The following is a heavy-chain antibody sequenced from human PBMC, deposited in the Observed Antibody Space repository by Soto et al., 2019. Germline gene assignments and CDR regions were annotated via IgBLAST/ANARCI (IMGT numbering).Heavy chain of an antibody. CDR2: ITPYNGNT. J-gene: IGHJ3*01. CDR3: ARISARRNDFDV. CDR1: NYLFGAFG. V-gene: IGHV1-18*01. Sequence: QVQLVQSGAEVKNPGASVKVSCQASNYLFGAFGISWVRQAPGQGLEWMGWITPYNGNTHYAEKFQDRVTMTADKSTTTAYMEVRRLTSDDTAVYVCARISARRNDFDVLGQVTVVTVSS.